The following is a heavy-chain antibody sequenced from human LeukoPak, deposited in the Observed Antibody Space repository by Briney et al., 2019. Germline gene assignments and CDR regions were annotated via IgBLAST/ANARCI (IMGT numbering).Heavy chain of an antibody. V-gene: IGHV3-53*01. J-gene: IGHJ6*02. D-gene: IGHD2-15*01. CDR3: ARDRGSTTGYGMDV. CDR2: IYSGGST. CDR1: GFTVSSNY. Sequence: PGGSLRLSCAASGFTVSSNYMSWVRQAPGKGLEWVSVIYSGGSTYYADSVKGRFTISRDNSKNTLYLQMNSLRAEDTAVYYCARDRGSTTGYGMDVWGQGTTVTVSS.